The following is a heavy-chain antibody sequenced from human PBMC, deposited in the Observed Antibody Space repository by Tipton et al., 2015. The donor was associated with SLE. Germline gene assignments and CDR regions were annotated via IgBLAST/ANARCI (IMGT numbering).Heavy chain of an antibody. J-gene: IGHJ4*02. V-gene: IGHV2-5*01. D-gene: IGHD6-25*01. CDR1: GFSLNTSGVG. CDR3: APSRRDPSGWHLVDY. Sequence: LVKPTQTLTLTCTFSGFSLNTSGVGVGWIRQPPGKALECLALIYWNDDKRYSPSLKTRLTITRDTSKNQVVLTMTNMDLVDTATYYCAPSRRDPSGWHLVDYWGQGTLVTVSS. CDR2: IYWNDDK.